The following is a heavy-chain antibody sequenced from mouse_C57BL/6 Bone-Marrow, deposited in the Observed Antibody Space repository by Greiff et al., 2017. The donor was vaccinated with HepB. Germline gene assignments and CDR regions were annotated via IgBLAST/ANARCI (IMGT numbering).Heavy chain of an antibody. CDR3: ARGRYGSTLFDY. J-gene: IGHJ2*01. CDR2: ISYDGSN. CDR1: GYSITSGYY. V-gene: IGHV3-6*01. D-gene: IGHD1-1*01. Sequence: VQLQESGPGLVKPSQSLSLTCSVTGYSITSGYYWNWIRQFPGNKLEWMGYISYDGSNNYNPSLKNRISITRDTAKNQFFLKLNSVTTEDTSTDYGARGRYGSTLFDYWGQGTTLTVSS.